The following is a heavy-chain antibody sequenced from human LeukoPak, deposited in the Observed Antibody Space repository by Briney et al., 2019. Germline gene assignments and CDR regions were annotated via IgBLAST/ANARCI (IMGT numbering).Heavy chain of an antibody. V-gene: IGHV1-2*02. Sequence: ASVKDSCKASGYTFTGYCMHWVRQAPGQGLEWMGWINPNSGGTNYAQKFQGRVTMTRDTSISTAYMELSRLRSDDTAVYYCARDGDYDFWVKGAFDIWGQGTMVTVSS. CDR2: INPNSGGT. D-gene: IGHD3-3*01. CDR3: ARDGDYDFWVKGAFDI. CDR1: GYTFTGYC. J-gene: IGHJ3*02.